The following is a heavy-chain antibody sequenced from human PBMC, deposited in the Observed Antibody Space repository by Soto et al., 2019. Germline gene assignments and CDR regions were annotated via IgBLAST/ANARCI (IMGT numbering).Heavy chain of an antibody. V-gene: IGHV4-39*02. J-gene: IGHJ6*02. Sequence: SETLSLTCTVSGGSVSTNSYSWGWIRQSPGKGLEWIGTIYSSENTYYNPSLLRRVTISVDTSKNDFSLRLSSVTAADTAVYYCASSSSWYYYYYGMDVWGQGTTVT. CDR1: GGSVSTNSYS. CDR2: IYSSENT. CDR3: ASSSSWYYYYYGMDV. D-gene: IGHD6-13*01.